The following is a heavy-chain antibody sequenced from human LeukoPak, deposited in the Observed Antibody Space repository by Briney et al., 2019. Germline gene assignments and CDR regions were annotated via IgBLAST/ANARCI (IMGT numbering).Heavy chain of an antibody. CDR3: ARLSYGELDY. CDR1: GGSISSSNYY. V-gene: IGHV4-39*01. CDR2: VYYTGSI. J-gene: IGHJ4*02. D-gene: IGHD3-10*01. Sequence: PSETLSVTCTVSGGSISSSNYYWGWIRQPPGKGLEYIGSVYYTGSIHYNPSLTSRVTISADTSKNQFSLKLSSVTAAGTAVYYCARLSYGELDYWGQGTLVTVSS.